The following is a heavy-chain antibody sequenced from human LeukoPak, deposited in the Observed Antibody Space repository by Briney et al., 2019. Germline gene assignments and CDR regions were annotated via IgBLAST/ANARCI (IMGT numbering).Heavy chain of an antibody. J-gene: IGHJ4*02. V-gene: IGHV3-30*04. CDR3: AREYYDILTGPLNY. Sequence: GGSLRLSCAASGFTFSSYAMHWFRQAPGKGLEWVAVISYDGSNKYYADSVKGRFTISRDNSKNTLYLQMNSLRAEDTAVYYCAREYYDILTGPLNYWGQGTLVTVSS. CDR1: GFTFSSYA. CDR2: ISYDGSNK. D-gene: IGHD3-9*01.